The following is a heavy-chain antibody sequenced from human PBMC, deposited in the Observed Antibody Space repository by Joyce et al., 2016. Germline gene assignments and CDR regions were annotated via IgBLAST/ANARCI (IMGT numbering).Heavy chain of an antibody. Sequence: QVQLQESGPGLVKPSETLSLTCTVSGGSMSGFYCTWIRQAPGKGLEYIGYVYYTGPTNYNSSLKSRVTISLYPSKSPFLLILTSVTAADTAVYYCARGHYEVLTGDIDSWGQGTLVTVSS. V-gene: IGHV4-59*01. CDR3: ARGHYEVLTGDIDS. J-gene: IGHJ4*02. CDR2: VYYTGPT. D-gene: IGHD3-9*01. CDR1: GGSMSGFY.